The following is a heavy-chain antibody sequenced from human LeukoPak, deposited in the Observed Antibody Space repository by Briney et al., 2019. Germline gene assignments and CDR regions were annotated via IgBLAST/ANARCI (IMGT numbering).Heavy chain of an antibody. D-gene: IGHD3-22*01. J-gene: IGHJ3*02. Sequence: SETLSLTCTVSGGSISSYYWSWTRQPAGKGLEWIGRIYTSGSTNYNPSLKSRVTMSVDTSKNQFSLKLSSVTAADTAVYYCASPSRYYDSAGHDAFDIWGQGTMVTVSS. CDR1: GGSISSYY. CDR2: IYTSGST. V-gene: IGHV4-4*07. CDR3: ASPSRYYDSAGHDAFDI.